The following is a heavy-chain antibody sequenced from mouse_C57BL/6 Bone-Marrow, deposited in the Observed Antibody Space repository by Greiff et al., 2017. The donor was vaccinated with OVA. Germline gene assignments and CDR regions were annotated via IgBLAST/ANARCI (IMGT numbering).Heavy chain of an antibody. CDR3: TREGWDYFDY. D-gene: IGHD3-3*01. Sequence: VQLQQSGAELVRPGASVTLSCEASGYTFTDYEMHWVKQTPVHGLEWIGAIDPETGGTAYNQKFKGKAILTADKSSSTAYMELRSLTSEDSAVYYCTREGWDYFDYWGQGTTLTVSS. CDR2: IDPETGGT. V-gene: IGHV1-15*01. J-gene: IGHJ2*01. CDR1: GYTFTDYE.